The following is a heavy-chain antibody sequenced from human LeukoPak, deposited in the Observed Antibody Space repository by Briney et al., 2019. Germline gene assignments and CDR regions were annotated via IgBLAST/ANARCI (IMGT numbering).Heavy chain of an antibody. CDR3: ARARGYSYGWPT. D-gene: IGHD5-18*01. CDR2: IIPIFGTA. CDR1: GYTFTSYG. Sequence: SVKVSCKASGYTFTSYGISWVRQAPGQGLEWMGGIIPIFGTANYAQKFQGRVTITADESTSTAYMELSSLRSEDTAVYYCARARGYSYGWPTWGQGTLVTVSS. J-gene: IGHJ5*02. V-gene: IGHV1-69*13.